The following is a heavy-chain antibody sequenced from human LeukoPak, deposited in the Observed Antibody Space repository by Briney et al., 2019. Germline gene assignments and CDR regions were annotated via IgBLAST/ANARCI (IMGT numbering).Heavy chain of an antibody. D-gene: IGHD3/OR15-3a*01. J-gene: IGHJ5*02. CDR3: ARGPLSSRTTWTWFDP. CDR2: VYYNGNT. Sequence: ASETLSRTCTVSGGSISPYYWTWIRQPPGKGLEWIGYVYYNGNTNYNPSLKSRITISVDTSKNQFSLRLKSVTAADTAVYYCARGPLSSRTTWTWFDPWGQGTLVTVSS. CDR1: GGSISPYY. V-gene: IGHV4-59*01.